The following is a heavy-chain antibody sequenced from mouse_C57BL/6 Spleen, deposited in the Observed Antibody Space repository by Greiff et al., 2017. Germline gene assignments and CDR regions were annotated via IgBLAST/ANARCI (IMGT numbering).Heavy chain of an antibody. CDR3: ARGDDYDEGFAY. CDR1: GFTIKDYY. J-gene: IGHJ3*01. V-gene: IGHV14-2*01. CDR2: IDPEDGEP. Sequence: VQLQQSGAELVKPGASVKLSCTASGFTIKDYYMHWVKQRTEQGLEWIGRIDPEDGEPKYAPKFQGKATITADKSANTAYLQLSSLTSWDTAVYYWARGDDYDEGFAYWGQGTLVTVSA. D-gene: IGHD2-4*01.